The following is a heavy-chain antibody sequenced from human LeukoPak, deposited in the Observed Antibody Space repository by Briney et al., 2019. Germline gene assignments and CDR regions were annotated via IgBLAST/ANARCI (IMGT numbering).Heavy chain of an antibody. CDR3: ARGRYYFDSSGYDY. V-gene: IGHV4-34*01. CDR1: GGSFSGYY. D-gene: IGHD3-22*01. CDR2: IDYSGST. J-gene: IGHJ4*02. Sequence: SETLSLTSGVFGGSFSGYYWTWIRQSPGNGLEWIGEIDYSGSTNYNPSLKSRVTISVDTSKNQFSLRLSSVTAADTAVYYCARGRYYFDSSGYDYWGQGALVTVSS.